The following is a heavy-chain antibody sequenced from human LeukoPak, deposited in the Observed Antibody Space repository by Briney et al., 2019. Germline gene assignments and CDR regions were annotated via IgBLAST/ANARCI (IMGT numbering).Heavy chain of an antibody. Sequence: GGSLRLSCAASGFTVSSNYMSWVRQAPGKGLEWVSVIYSGGSTYYADSVKGRFTISRDNSNNTLYLQMNSLRAEDTAVYYCARVIPGDFWSGYYWFDPWGQGTLVTVSS. CDR3: ARVIPGDFWSGYYWFDP. CDR2: IYSGGST. V-gene: IGHV3-53*01. CDR1: GFTVSSNY. D-gene: IGHD3-3*01. J-gene: IGHJ5*02.